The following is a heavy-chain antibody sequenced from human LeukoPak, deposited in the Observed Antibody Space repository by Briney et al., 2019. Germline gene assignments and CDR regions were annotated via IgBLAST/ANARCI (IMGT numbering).Heavy chain of an antibody. CDR2: IRYDGSNK. J-gene: IGHJ6*03. CDR3: AKSSSYYYYYYMDV. D-gene: IGHD6-6*01. CDR1: GFTFSSYG. V-gene: IGHV3-30*02. Sequence: GGSLRLSCAASGFTFSSYGMRWVRQAPGKGLEWVAFIRYDGSNKNYADSVKGRFTISRDNSKNTLYLQMNSLRAEDTAVYYCAKSSSYYYYYYMDVWGKGTTVTVSS.